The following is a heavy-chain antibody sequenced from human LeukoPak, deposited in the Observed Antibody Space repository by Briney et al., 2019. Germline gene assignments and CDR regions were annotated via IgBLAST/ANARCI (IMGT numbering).Heavy chain of an antibody. CDR3: ARDSSLRWLQSPNDY. D-gene: IGHD5-24*01. CDR2: ISAYNGNT. CDR1: GYTFTSYG. V-gene: IGHV1-18*03. J-gene: IGHJ4*02. Sequence: ASVKVSCKASGYTFTSYGISWVRQAPGQGLEWMGWISAYNGNTNYAQKLQGRVTMTTDTSTSTAYMELRSLRSDDMAVYYCARDSSLRWLQSPNDYWGQGTLVTVSS.